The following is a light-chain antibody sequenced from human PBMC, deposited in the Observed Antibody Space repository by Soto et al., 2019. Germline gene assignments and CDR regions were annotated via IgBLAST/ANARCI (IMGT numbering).Light chain of an antibody. CDR2: ANN. V-gene: IGLV1-40*01. CDR1: SSNFGAGYD. CDR3: QSYDSSLSGWV. J-gene: IGLJ3*02. Sequence: QSVLTQPPSVSGAPGQRVTISCTGSSSNFGAGYDVHWYQQFPGTAPKLLIYANNNRPSGVPERFSGSKSGTSASLAITGLRAEDEADYYCQSYDSSLSGWVFGGGTKLTVL.